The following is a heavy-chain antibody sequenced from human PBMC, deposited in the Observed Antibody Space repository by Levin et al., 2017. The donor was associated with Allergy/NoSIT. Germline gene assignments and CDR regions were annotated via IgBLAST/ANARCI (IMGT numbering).Heavy chain of an antibody. V-gene: IGHV3-21*01. J-gene: IGHJ6*02. CDR1: GFTFSDYN. D-gene: IGHD4-17*01. CDR3: ARAGATVTTPGTWYYRGMDV. CDR2: MGSSSSYR. Sequence: PGGSLRLSCAASGFTFSDYNMNWVRQAPGKGLEWVASMGSSSSYRDYADSVKGRFTISRDNAKKSVHLQMNSLRAEDTAVYYCARAGATVTTPGTWYYRGMDVWGQGTTLTVSS.